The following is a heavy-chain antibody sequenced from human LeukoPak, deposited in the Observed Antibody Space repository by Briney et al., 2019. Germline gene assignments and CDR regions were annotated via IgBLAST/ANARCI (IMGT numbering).Heavy chain of an antibody. CDR2: ISYDGSNK. J-gene: IGHJ4*02. CDR1: GFTFSSYA. Sequence: GGSLRLSCAASGFTFSSYAMHWVRQAPGKGLEWVAVISYDGSNKYYADSVKGRFTISRDNAKNSLYLQMNSLRAEDTAVYYCARDPSEAYDSSGSHAPMGYWGQGTLVTVSS. V-gene: IGHV3-30-3*01. CDR3: ARDPSEAYDSSGSHAPMGY. D-gene: IGHD3-22*01.